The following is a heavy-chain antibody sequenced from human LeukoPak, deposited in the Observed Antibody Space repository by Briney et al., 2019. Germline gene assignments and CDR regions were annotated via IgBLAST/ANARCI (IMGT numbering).Heavy chain of an antibody. CDR3: ARHYGP. D-gene: IGHD3-16*01. V-gene: IGHV4-34*01. Sequence: SETLSLTCAVYGGSFSGYYWSWIRQPPGKGLEWIGEINHRGSTNYNPSLKRRVTILKDTSKNQFSLKLRSVTVADTAVYYCARHYGPWGQGTLVTVSS. CDR2: INHRGST. CDR1: GGSFSGYY. J-gene: IGHJ5*02.